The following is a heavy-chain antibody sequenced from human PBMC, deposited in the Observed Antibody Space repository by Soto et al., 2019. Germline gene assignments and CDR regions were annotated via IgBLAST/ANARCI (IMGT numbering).Heavy chain of an antibody. Sequence: PSEPLSQTFNISGCSIRTGGYHRRWIRHPPGKGLEWIGYIYYSGSTYYNPSLKSRVTISVDTSKNQFSLKLSSVTAADTAVYYCARDTGDYYGSGTPSDAFDIWGQGTMVT. CDR2: IYYSGST. CDR1: GCSIRTGGYH. J-gene: IGHJ3*02. D-gene: IGHD3-10*01. CDR3: ARDTGDYYGSGTPSDAFDI. V-gene: IGHV4-31*03.